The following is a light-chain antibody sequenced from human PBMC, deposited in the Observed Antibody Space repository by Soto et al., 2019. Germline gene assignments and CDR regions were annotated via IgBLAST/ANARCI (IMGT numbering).Light chain of an antibody. CDR3: QQYGSSPLT. J-gene: IGKJ4*01. CDR2: GAS. V-gene: IGKV3-20*01. Sequence: EIVLTQSPGTLSLSPGESATLSCRASQSVRSNYLAWYQQKPGQAPRLLIFGASNRATGIPPRFSGRGSGTDFTLTMSRLEPEDFAVYYCQQYGSSPLTFGGGTKVDIK. CDR1: QSVRSNY.